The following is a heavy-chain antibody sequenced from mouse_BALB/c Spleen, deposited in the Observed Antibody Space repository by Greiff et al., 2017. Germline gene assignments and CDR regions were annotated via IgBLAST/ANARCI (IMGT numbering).Heavy chain of an antibody. CDR2: INPNNGGT. D-gene: IGHD2-4*01. J-gene: IGHJ3*01. V-gene: IGHV1-18*01. CDR1: GYTFTEYT. CDR3: AREYDYDAAWFAY. Sequence: EVKLVESGPELVKPGASVKISCKTSGYTFTEYTMHWVKQSHGKSLEWIGGINPNNGGTSYNQKFKDKATLTADKSSSTAYMQLSSLTSEDSAVYYCAREYDYDAAWFAYWGQGTLVTVSA.